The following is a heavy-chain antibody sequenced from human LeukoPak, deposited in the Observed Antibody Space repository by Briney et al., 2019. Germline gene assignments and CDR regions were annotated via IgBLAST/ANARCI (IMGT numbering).Heavy chain of an antibody. CDR2: MKQDGNEE. Sequence: GGSLRLSCAVSGFTFSTYWMSWVRQAPGKGLEWVADMKQDGNEEYYVDSVKGRFTISRDNAKNSLYLQMNSLRAEDTAVYYCARPYSSGWYGVFNYWGQGTLVTVSS. D-gene: IGHD6-19*01. J-gene: IGHJ4*02. CDR1: GFTFSTYW. V-gene: IGHV3-7*05. CDR3: ARPYSSGWYGVFNY.